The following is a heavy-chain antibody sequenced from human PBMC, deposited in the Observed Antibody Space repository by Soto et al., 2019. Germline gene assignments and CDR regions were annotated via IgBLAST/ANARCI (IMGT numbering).Heavy chain of an antibody. J-gene: IGHJ4*02. CDR2: IYFNGNT. CDR3: ARQGSY. Sequence: QLQLQESGPGLVKPSETLSLTCNVSGVSISDTSYYWGWISQPPGKGLGWIGTIYFNGNTFYNPSLKSRLTTSVDTAKSQISLRLTSVTAADPAVYYCARQGSYWGQGTLVAFAA. V-gene: IGHV4-39*01. CDR1: GVSISDTSYY.